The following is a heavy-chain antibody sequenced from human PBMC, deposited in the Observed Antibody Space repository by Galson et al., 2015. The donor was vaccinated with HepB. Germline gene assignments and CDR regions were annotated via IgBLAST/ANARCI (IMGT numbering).Heavy chain of an antibody. CDR2: INPNSGGT. Sequence: SVKVSCKASGYTFTGYYMHWVRQAPGQGLEWMGWINPNSGGTNYAQKFQGRVTMTRDTSISTAYMELSRLRSDDTAVYYCARDIGGSYSPPDYWGQGTLVTVSS. CDR3: ARDIGGSYSPPDY. CDR1: GYTFTGYY. D-gene: IGHD1-26*01. J-gene: IGHJ4*02. V-gene: IGHV1-2*02.